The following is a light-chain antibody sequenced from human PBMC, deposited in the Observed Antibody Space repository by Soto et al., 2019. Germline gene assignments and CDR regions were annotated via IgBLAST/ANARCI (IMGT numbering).Light chain of an antibody. J-gene: IGLJ1*01. Sequence: QSVLTQPASVSGSPGQSITISCTGTSSDVGDYNYVSWYQQHRGKAPKLIIYEVTSRPSGVSNRFSASKSGNTASLTISGLQAEDDADYYCSSYKSTTALYVFGTGTTLTVL. CDR3: SSYKSTTALYV. CDR2: EVT. V-gene: IGLV2-14*01. CDR1: SSDVGDYNY.